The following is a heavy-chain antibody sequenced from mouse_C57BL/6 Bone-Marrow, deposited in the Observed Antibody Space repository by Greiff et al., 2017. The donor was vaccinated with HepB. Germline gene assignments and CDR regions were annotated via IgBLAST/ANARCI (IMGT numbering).Heavy chain of an antibody. D-gene: IGHD1-1*01. CDR3: TRLYGSSLYYYAMDY. J-gene: IGHJ4*01. V-gene: IGHV5-9-1*02. Sequence: EVKLVESGEGLVKPGGSLKLSCAASGFTFSSYAMSWVRQTPEKRLEWVAYISSGGDYIYYADTVKGRFTISRDNARNTLYLQMSSLKSEDTAMYYCTRLYGSSLYYYAMDYWGQGTSVTVSS. CDR2: ISSGGDYI. CDR1: GFTFSSYA.